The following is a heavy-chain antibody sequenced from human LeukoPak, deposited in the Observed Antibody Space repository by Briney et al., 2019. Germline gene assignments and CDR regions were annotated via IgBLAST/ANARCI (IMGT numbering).Heavy chain of an antibody. V-gene: IGHV1-3*01. J-gene: IGHJ3*02. Sequence: ASVKVSCKASGYTFTSYAMHWVRQAPGQRLEWMGWINAGNGNTKYSQKFQGRVTITRDTSASTAYMELSSLRSEDTAVYYCARGGDGVVVALDAFDIWGQGTMVTVSS. D-gene: IGHD2-15*01. CDR2: INAGNGNT. CDR3: ARGGDGVVVALDAFDI. CDR1: GYTFTSYA.